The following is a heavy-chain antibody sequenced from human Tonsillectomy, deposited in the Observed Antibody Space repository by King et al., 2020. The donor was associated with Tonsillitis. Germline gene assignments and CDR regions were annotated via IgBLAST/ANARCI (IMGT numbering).Heavy chain of an antibody. J-gene: IGHJ4*02. Sequence: QLVQSGAEVKKPGASVKVSCKTSGYTFTTYGISWVRQAPGQGLEWMGWINPYNGNTNYAQRFQGRVTMTTDTSTNTAYMELRSLASDDTAVYYCARDQNPRSCYYWGQGTLIIVSS. CDR1: GYTFTTYG. CDR3: ARDQNPRSCYY. CDR2: INPYNGNT. V-gene: IGHV1-18*04.